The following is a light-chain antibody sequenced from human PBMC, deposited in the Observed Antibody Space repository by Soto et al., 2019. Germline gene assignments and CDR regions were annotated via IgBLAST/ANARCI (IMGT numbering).Light chain of an antibody. CDR1: QSVSSN. V-gene: IGKV3-15*01. CDR3: QQYNNWLPYT. Sequence: EIVMTQSPATLSVSPEERATLSCRASQSVSSNLAWYQQKPGQAPRLLIYGASTRATGIPARFSGSGSGTEFTLTISSLQSEDFAVYYCQQYNNWLPYTFGQGTKVDIK. J-gene: IGKJ2*01. CDR2: GAS.